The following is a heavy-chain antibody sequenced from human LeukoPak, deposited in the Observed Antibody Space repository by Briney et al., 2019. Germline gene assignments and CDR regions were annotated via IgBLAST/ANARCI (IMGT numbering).Heavy chain of an antibody. D-gene: IGHD3-22*01. CDR2: IYYSGST. V-gene: IGHV4-39*01. CDR1: GGSISSSSYY. Sequence: PSETLSLTCTVSGGSISSSSYYWGWIRQPPGKGLEWIGSIYYSGSTYYNPSLKSRVTISVDTSKNQFSLKLSSVTAADTAVYYCARHHHTYYYDSSGLMYYFDYWGQGTLVTVSS. CDR3: ARHHHTYYYDSSGLMYYFDY. J-gene: IGHJ4*02.